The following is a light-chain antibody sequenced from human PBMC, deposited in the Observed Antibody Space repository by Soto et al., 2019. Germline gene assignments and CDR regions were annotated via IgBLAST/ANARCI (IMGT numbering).Light chain of an antibody. CDR2: DVS. V-gene: IGLV2-14*03. Sequence: QSALTQPASVSGSPGQSITISYTGTSSDVGGYNYVSWYQQLPGKAPKLIIYDVSNRPSGVSNRFSASKSANAASLTISELQAEDEADYYCTSYTSSSTLYVFGTGTKVTVL. J-gene: IGLJ1*01. CDR1: SSDVGGYNY. CDR3: TSYTSSSTLYV.